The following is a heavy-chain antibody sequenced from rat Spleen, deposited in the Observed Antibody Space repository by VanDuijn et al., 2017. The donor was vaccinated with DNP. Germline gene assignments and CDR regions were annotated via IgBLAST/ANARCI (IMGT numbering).Heavy chain of an antibody. CDR2: ITSSGDSR. Sequence: EVQLVESGGDLVQPGRSLKLSCVASGFTFNDYWMTWIRQVPGKGLEWVASITSSGDSRDYPDSVKGRFTISRDDARSSLYLQMDSLRSEDTATYYCARPDYWGQGVMVTVSS. J-gene: IGHJ2*01. CDR1: GFTFNDYW. CDR3: ARPDY. V-gene: IGHV5-31*01.